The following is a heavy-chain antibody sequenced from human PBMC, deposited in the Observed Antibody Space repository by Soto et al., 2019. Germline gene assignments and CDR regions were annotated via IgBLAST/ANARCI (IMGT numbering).Heavy chain of an antibody. Sequence: SVKVSCKASGGTFSSYTISWVRQAPGQGLEWMGRIIPILGITNYAQKLQGRVTITADKSTSTAYMEPRSLRSDDTAVYYCARVRGSGWYYALDIWGQGTMVTVSS. D-gene: IGHD6-19*01. J-gene: IGHJ3*02. CDR2: IIPILGIT. CDR1: GGTFSSYT. CDR3: ARVRGSGWYYALDI. V-gene: IGHV1-69*02.